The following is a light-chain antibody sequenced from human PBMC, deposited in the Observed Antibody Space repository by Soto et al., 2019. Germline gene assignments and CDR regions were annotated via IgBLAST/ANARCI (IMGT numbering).Light chain of an antibody. V-gene: IGKV3-20*01. Sequence: EIVLTQSPGTLSLSPGERATLSCRASQSVSSSYLAWYQQKPGQAPRLLIYGASSRATGIPDTFSGSGSGTDFTLTISRLEPEDFAVYYCQQYGSSPGTFGGGTKVEIK. J-gene: IGKJ4*01. CDR2: GAS. CDR3: QQYGSSPGT. CDR1: QSVSSSY.